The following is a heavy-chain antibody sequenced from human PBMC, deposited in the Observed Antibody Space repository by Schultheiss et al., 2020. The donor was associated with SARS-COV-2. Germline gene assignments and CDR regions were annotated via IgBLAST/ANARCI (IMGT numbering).Heavy chain of an antibody. J-gene: IGHJ4*02. D-gene: IGHD6-19*01. V-gene: IGHV3-7*01. CDR3: AKDGLVRMKSDY. Sequence: GGSLRLSCAASGFTFSTYWMTWVRQAPGKGLEWVANIKQDGSEKYYVDSVKGRFTISRDNAKNSLYLQMNSLRAEDTAVYYCAKDGLVRMKSDYWGQGTLVTVSS. CDR2: IKQDGSEK. CDR1: GFTFSTYW.